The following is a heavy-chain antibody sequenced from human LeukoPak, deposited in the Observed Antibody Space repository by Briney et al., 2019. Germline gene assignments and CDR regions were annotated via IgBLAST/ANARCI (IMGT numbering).Heavy chain of an antibody. D-gene: IGHD3-10*01. V-gene: IGHV3-73*01. CDR3: TTDYYGSGSYGGSHAFDI. Sequence: GGSLKLSCAASGFTFSGCAVHWVRQAPGKGLEWIGRIGSKAFNYATVYAASVEGRFTISRDDSKRTAFLQMHSLKTEDTAVYYCTTDYYGSGSYGGSHAFDIWGQGTMVTVSS. CDR1: GFTFSGCA. J-gene: IGHJ3*02. CDR2: IGSKAFNYAT.